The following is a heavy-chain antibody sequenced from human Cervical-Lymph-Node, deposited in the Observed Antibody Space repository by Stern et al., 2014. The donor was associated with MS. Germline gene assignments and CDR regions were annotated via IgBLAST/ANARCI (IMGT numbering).Heavy chain of an antibody. V-gene: IGHV1-69*01. Sequence: QVQLVQSGAEVKKPGSSGKVSCKASGGTFSNYAINWVRQAPGQGLEWMGGIIPIFGRPNYAQKFQGRVTITADESTSTAYMELSSLISEDTAVYYCARGWSYDILTGYSYWGQGTLVTVSS. J-gene: IGHJ4*02. CDR2: IIPIFGRP. CDR3: ARGWSYDILTGYSY. CDR1: GGTFSNYA. D-gene: IGHD3-9*01.